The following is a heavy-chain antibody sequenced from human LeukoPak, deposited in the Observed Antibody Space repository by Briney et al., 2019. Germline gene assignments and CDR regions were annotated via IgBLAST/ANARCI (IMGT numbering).Heavy chain of an antibody. CDR2: INGDGSST. D-gene: IGHD5-12*01. CDR1: GFTFSNYW. CDR3: AVKGGYNDWDAPFDY. J-gene: IGHJ4*02. Sequence: GGSLRLSCAASGFTFSNYWMHWVRQPPGKGLVWVARINGDGSSTTYADSVKGRFTISRDNAKKALYLQMNSLGAEDTAVYYCAVKGGYNDWDAPFDYWGQGTLVTVSS. V-gene: IGHV3-74*01.